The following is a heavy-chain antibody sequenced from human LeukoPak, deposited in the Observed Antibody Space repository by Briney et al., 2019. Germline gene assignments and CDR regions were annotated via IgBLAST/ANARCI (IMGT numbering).Heavy chain of an antibody. CDR2: ISYDGSNK. V-gene: IGHV3-30-3*01. J-gene: IGHJ4*02. CDR3: ARGPYYYDSSGYFDY. Sequence: GGSLRLSCAASGFTFSSYAMHWVRQAPGKGLEWVAVISYDGSNKYYADSVKGRFTISRDNSKNTLYLQMNSLRAEDTAVYYCARGPYYYDSSGYFDYWGQGTLVTVSS. D-gene: IGHD3-22*01. CDR1: GFTFSSYA.